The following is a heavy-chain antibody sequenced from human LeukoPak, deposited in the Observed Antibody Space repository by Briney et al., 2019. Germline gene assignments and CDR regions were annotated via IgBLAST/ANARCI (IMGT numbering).Heavy chain of an antibody. CDR1: GGTFSSYA. V-gene: IGHV1-69*06. Sequence: SVKVSCKASGGTFSSYAISWVRQAPGQGLEWIGRIIPIFGTANYAQKFQGRVTITADKSTSTAYTELSSLRSEDTAVYYCARGGYCSGGSCYKPFDYWGQGTLVTVSS. CDR3: ARGGYCSGGSCYKPFDY. J-gene: IGHJ4*02. D-gene: IGHD2-15*01. CDR2: IIPIFGTA.